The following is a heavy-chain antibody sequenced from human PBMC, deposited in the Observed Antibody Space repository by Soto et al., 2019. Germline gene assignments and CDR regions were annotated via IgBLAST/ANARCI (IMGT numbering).Heavy chain of an antibody. J-gene: IGHJ4*02. CDR2: ISGSGGST. V-gene: IGHV3-23*01. CDR1: GFTFSSYA. CDR3: AKDHQVQLWLGDY. D-gene: IGHD5-18*01. Sequence: EVQLLESGGGLVQPGGSLRLSCAASGFTFSSYAMSWVRQAPGKGLEWVLAISGSGGSTYYADSVKGRFTISRDNSKNTLYLQMNSLRAEDTAVYYCAKDHQVQLWLGDYWGQGTLVTVSS.